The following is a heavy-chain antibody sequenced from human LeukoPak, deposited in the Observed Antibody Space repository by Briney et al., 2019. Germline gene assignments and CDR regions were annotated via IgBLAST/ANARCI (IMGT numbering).Heavy chain of an antibody. CDR2: IYYSGST. J-gene: IGHJ3*02. CDR1: GGSISSSSYY. Sequence: PSETLSLTCTVSGGSISSSSYYWGWIRQPPGKGLEWIGSIYYSGSTYYNPSLKSRITISVDTSKNQFSLKLSSVTAADTAVYYCARAIDNYDILTGYYKGDGVSAFDIWGQGTMVTVSS. CDR3: ARAIDNYDILTGYYKGDGVSAFDI. V-gene: IGHV4-39*01. D-gene: IGHD3-9*01.